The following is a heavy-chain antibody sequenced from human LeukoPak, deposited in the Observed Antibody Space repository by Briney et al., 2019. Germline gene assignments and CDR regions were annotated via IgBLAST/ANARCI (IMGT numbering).Heavy chain of an antibody. CDR1: GFTVSSIY. Sequence: GGSLRLSCVASGFTVSSIYMNWVRQAPGKGREWVSLINSGGTTYYPDSVKGRITIARDNTKNTLFLQTNSLRAEDSGVYYSAREWREAQKDASNFWGQGTMVTVSS. CDR2: INSGGTT. D-gene: IGHD1-26*01. CDR3: AREWREAQKDASNF. V-gene: IGHV3-66*01. J-gene: IGHJ3*01.